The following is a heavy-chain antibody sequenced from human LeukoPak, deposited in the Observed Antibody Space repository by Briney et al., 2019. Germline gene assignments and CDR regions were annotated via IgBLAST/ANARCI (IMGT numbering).Heavy chain of an antibody. CDR3: ARSGSYGGHFDN. CDR2: TYYSGTT. Sequence: SSETLSLTCTVSGASISNYYCSWIRQSPGKGLEWIGYTYYSGTTNYNPSLKSRVTISVDTSKNQFSLKLTPVTAADTAVYYCARSGSYGGHFDNWGQGTLVTVSS. V-gene: IGHV4-59*08. D-gene: IGHD1-26*01. CDR1: GASISNYY. J-gene: IGHJ4*02.